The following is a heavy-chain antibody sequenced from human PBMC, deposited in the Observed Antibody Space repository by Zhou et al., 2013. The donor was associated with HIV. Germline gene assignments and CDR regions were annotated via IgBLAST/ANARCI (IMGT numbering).Heavy chain of an antibody. V-gene: IGHV4-59*11. J-gene: IGHJ5*02. D-gene: IGHD3-10*01. CDR1: GGSISSHY. CDR2: IYYSGST. CDR3: ARGARGWFDP. Sequence: QVQLQESGPGLVKPSETLSLTCTVSGGSISSHYWSWIRQPPGKGLEWIGYIYYSGSTNYNPSLKSRVTISVDTSKNQFSLKLSSVTAADTAVYYCARGARGWFDPWGQGTLVTVSS.